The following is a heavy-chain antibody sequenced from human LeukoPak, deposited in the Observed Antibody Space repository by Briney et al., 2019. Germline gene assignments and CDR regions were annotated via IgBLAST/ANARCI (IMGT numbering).Heavy chain of an antibody. J-gene: IGHJ4*02. CDR2: IYPGDSDT. Sequence: GESLKISCKGSGYRFTSYWIGWVRQMTGKGLEWMGIIYPGDSDTRYSPSFQGQVTISADRSLSTAYLQWSSLKASDTAMYYCARGYYYDSSGYYDYWGQGTLVTVSS. D-gene: IGHD3-22*01. CDR3: ARGYYYDSSGYYDY. V-gene: IGHV5-51*01. CDR1: GYRFTSYW.